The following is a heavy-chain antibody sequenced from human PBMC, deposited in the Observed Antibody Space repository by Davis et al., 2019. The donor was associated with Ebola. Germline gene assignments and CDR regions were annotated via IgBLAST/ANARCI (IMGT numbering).Heavy chain of an antibody. V-gene: IGHV4-31*03. D-gene: IGHD5/OR15-5a*01. CDR1: GGSISSGSYY. J-gene: IGHJ5*02. Sequence: LRLSCSVSGGSISSGSYYWSWIRQHPGKGLEFIGYIYNSGKRYRNPSLKSRVSLSVDTSKNHFSLRLSSVTAADTAIYYCARGEGESVCSYNWFDPWGQGTLVIVSS. CDR2: IYNSGKR. CDR3: ARGEGESVCSYNWFDP.